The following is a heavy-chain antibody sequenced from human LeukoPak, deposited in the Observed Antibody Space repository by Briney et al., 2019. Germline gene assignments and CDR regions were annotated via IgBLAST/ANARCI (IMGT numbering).Heavy chain of an antibody. V-gene: IGHV4-34*01. CDR3: ATRDRPHIVVVPAAIHWFDP. CDR2: INHSGST. D-gene: IGHD2-2*02. Sequence: PSETLSLTCAVYGASFSGYYWNWIRQPPGKGLEWIGEINHSGSTNYNPSLKSRVTISVDTSKNQFSLKLSSVTAADTAVYYCATRDRPHIVVVPAAIHWFDPWGQGTLVTVSS. CDR1: GASFSGYY. J-gene: IGHJ5*02.